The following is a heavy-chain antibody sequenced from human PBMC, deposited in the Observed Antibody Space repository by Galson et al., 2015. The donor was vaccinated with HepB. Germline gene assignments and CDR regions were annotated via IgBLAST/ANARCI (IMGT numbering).Heavy chain of an antibody. CDR3: ARNPPDDIAVAGIHGGSPYWYFDL. J-gene: IGHJ2*01. Sequence: SVKVSCKASGYTFTSYGISWVRQAPGQGLEWMGWIGVYNGNTNYAQKIQGRVTMTTETSTRTAYMELRSLRSDDTAVYYCARNPPDDIAVAGIHGGSPYWYFDLWGRGTRVTVSS. D-gene: IGHD6-19*01. CDR2: IGVYNGNT. CDR1: GYTFTSYG. V-gene: IGHV1-18*01.